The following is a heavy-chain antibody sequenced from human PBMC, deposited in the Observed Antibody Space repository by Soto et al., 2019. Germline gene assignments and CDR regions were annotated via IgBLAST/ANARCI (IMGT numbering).Heavy chain of an antibody. CDR3: ARRGSCSYYDY. Sequence: EVQLLESGGGLVQPGGSLSLSCAASGFTFSSYAMRWVRQAPVKGLEWGSAISGSGGSTYYADSVKGRFTISRDKSNNTLYLHMNSLRSYDTAVYYCARRGSCSYYDYWGQGTLVTVSS. V-gene: IGHV3-23*01. CDR1: GFTFSSYA. D-gene: IGHD2-15*01. J-gene: IGHJ4*02. CDR2: ISGSGGST.